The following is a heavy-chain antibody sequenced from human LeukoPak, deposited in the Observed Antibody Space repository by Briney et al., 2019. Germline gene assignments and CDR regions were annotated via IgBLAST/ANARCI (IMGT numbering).Heavy chain of an antibody. CDR1: GFTFSSYE. J-gene: IGHJ4*02. Sequence: GGSLRLSCAASGFTFSSYEMNWVRQAPGKGLEWVSYISSSGSPIYYVDSVKGRFTISRDNAKNSLHLQMNSLRAEDTAVYYCARALSSGYLSYSDYWGQGTLVTVSS. D-gene: IGHD3-22*01. V-gene: IGHV3-48*03. CDR2: ISSSGSPI. CDR3: ARALSSGYLSYSDY.